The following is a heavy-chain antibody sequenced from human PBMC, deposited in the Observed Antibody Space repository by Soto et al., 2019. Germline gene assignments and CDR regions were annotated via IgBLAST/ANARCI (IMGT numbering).Heavy chain of an antibody. CDR2: IYHSGST. V-gene: IGHV4-4*02. CDR1: GGSISSSNW. CDR3: ARLGIEGYYYYGMDV. D-gene: IGHD3-16*01. Sequence: SETLSLTCAVSGGSISSSNWWSWVRQPPGKGLEWIGEIYHSGSTNYNPSLKSRVTISVDKSKNQFSLKLSSVTAADTAVYYCARLGIEGYYYYGMDVWGQGTTVTVSS. J-gene: IGHJ6*02.